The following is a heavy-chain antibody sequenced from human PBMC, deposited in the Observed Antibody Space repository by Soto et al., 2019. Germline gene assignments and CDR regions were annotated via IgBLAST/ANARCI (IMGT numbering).Heavy chain of an antibody. D-gene: IGHD3-16*02. CDR2: IYWGGDK. V-gene: IGHV2-5*02. J-gene: IGHJ5*02. CDR1: GFSLSTSGVG. Sequence: QITLKESGPTLVKPTQTLTLTCTFSGFSLSTSGVGVGWIRQPPGKALEWLALIYWGGDKRYSPSLKSRLTITKDTSKNQVVLTMTNMDPVDTATYYCAHRPPELYDYIWGSYRYTVLNWFDPWGQGTLVTVSS. CDR3: AHRPPELYDYIWGSYRYTVLNWFDP.